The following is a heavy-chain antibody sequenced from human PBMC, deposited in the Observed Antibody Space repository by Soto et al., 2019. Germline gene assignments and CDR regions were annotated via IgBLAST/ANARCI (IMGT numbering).Heavy chain of an antibody. J-gene: IGHJ5*02. CDR3: AKGLVSGSVVVVAAEFDP. D-gene: IGHD2-15*01. V-gene: IGHV1-2*02. Sequence: ASVKVSCKASGYTFTGYYMHWVRQAPGQGLEWMGWINPNSGGTNYAQKFQGRVTMTRDTSISTAYMEMSRLRSDDTAVDYGAKGLVSGSVVVVAAEFDPWGQGTLVTVSS. CDR1: GYTFTGYY. CDR2: INPNSGGT.